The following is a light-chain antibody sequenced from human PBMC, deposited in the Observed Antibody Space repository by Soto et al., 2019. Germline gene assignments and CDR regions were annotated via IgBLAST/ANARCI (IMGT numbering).Light chain of an antibody. J-gene: IGKJ1*01. CDR1: QSVSSSY. CDR3: QHYGSSWT. Sequence: EIVLTQAPGTLSLSPGERVTLSCRASQSVSSSYLAWYQQKAGQAPRLLIYGASNRATGIPDRFSGSGSGTDFILTISRLEPEDFAVYYCQHYGSSWTFGQGTNVEIK. V-gene: IGKV3-20*01. CDR2: GAS.